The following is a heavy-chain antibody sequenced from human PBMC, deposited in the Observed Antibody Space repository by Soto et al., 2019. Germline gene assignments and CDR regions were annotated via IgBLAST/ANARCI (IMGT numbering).Heavy chain of an antibody. D-gene: IGHD2-2*02. V-gene: IGHV4-30-2*01. J-gene: IGHJ6*02. CDR3: ARDSRYXSSTSCYRSAGYYGMDV. Sequence: SETLSLTCAVSGGSISSGGYSWSWIRQPPGKGLEWIGYIYHSGSTYYNPSLKSRVTISVDRSKNRFSLKPSSVTAADTAVYYCARDSRYXSSTSCYRSAGYYGMDVWGQGTTVTVSS. CDR1: GGSISSGGYS. CDR2: IYHSGST.